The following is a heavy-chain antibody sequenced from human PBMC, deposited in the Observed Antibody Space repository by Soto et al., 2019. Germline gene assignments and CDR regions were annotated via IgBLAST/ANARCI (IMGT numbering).Heavy chain of an antibody. Sequence: PGGSLRLSCSASGFTFSSYAMHWVRQAPGKGLEYVSAISSNGGSTYYADSVKGRFTISRGNSKNTLYLQMSSLRAEDTAVYYCVKGAMAIDYYYYYGMDVWGQGTTVTVSS. V-gene: IGHV3-64D*08. CDR1: GFTFSSYA. D-gene: IGHD5-18*01. J-gene: IGHJ6*02. CDR2: ISSNGGST. CDR3: VKGAMAIDYYYYYGMDV.